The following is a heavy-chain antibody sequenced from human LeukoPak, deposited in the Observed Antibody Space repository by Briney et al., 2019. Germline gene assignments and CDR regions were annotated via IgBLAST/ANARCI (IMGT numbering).Heavy chain of an antibody. CDR3: ARRPVAVTTGWFGL. J-gene: IGHJ5*02. D-gene: IGHD4-17*01. CDR1: GYSINSGYY. CDR2: IYHSGST. Sequence: KPSETLSLTCAVSGYSINSGYYWGWIRQPPGKGMDRIGSIYHSGSTYYSPSLKSRVTISVDTSKNQFSLKLSSVTAADTAVYYCARRPVAVTTGWFGLWGQGTLVTVSS. V-gene: IGHV4-38-2*01.